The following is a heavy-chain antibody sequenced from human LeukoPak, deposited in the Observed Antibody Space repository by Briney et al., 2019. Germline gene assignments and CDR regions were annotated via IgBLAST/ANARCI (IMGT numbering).Heavy chain of an antibody. CDR2: MSGDGDDI. D-gene: IGHD2-15*01. J-gene: IGHJ4*02. CDR1: GFTFTNYA. V-gene: IGHV3-23*01. CDR3: ALRSGENSGTLHR. Sequence: GGSLRLSCVASGFTFTNYAMNWVRQAPGMGLEWVSTMSGDGDDIYHADSVKGRFTISRDTSKNTLYLQMNSLRVEDAAIYYCALRSGENSGTLHRWGQGTMVTVSS.